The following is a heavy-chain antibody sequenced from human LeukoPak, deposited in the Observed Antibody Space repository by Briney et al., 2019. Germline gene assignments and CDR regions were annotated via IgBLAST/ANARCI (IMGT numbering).Heavy chain of an antibody. V-gene: IGHV3-23*01. CDR3: AKGTQQYGFQH. Sequence: GGSLRLSCAASGFAFSSYGMNWVRQAPGKGLEWVSYISGSGKNIYYADSVKGRFTISRDNSKNTLYLQMNSLRAEDTAVYYCAKGTQQYGFQHWGQGTLVTVFS. CDR2: ISGSGKNI. J-gene: IGHJ1*01. CDR1: GFAFSSYG. D-gene: IGHD5-18*01.